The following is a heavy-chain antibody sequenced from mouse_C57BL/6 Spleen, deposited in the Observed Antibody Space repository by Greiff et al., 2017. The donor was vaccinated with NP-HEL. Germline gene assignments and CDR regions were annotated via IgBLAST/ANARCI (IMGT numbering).Heavy chain of an antibody. CDR2: ISDGGSYT. CDR3: ARERVEDYDYVYFDV. J-gene: IGHJ1*03. CDR1: GFTFSSYA. V-gene: IGHV5-4*01. Sequence: DVMLVESGGGLVKPGGSLKLSCAASGFTFSSYAMSWVRQTPEKRLDWVATISDGGSYTYYPDNVKGRFTISRDNSKNNLYLQMSHLKAEDTAMYYCARERVEDYDYVYFDVWGTGTTVTVSS. D-gene: IGHD2-4*01.